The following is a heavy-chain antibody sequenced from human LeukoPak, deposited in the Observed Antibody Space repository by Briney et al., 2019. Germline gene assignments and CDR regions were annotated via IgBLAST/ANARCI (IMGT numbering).Heavy chain of an antibody. CDR1: GFTFDDYA. J-gene: IGHJ4*02. D-gene: IGHD6-19*01. CDR3: AKDQSSYSSGPDY. Sequence: GGSLRLSCAASGFTFDDYAMHWVRQAPGKGLERVSGISWNSGSIGYADSVKGRFTISRDNAKNSLYLQMNSLRAEDTALYYCAKDQSSYSSGPDYWGQGTLVTVSS. V-gene: IGHV3-9*01. CDR2: ISWNSGSI.